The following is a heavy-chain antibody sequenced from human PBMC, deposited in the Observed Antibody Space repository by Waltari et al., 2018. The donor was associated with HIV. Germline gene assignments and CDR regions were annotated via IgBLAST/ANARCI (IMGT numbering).Heavy chain of an antibody. CDR3: ARGGYYYDISGYYHY. CDR1: GFTFSNFA. Sequence: QVQLVASGGGVLQPGRSLTLSCAASGFTFSNFASHWVRQAPGKGLEWVAVIWYDGDNKYYADSVKGRFTISRDNSKNTLYLQMNSLRVEDTAVYYCARGGYYYDISGYYHYWGQGTLVTVSS. D-gene: IGHD3-22*01. J-gene: IGHJ4*02. V-gene: IGHV3-33*01. CDR2: IWYDGDNK.